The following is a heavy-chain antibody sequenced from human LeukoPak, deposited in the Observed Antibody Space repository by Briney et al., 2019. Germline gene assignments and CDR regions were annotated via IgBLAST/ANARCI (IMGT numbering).Heavy chain of an antibody. CDR1: GGSFSGYY. CDR3: AREPIPDYYDSSGYFY. V-gene: IGHV3-7*01. D-gene: IGHD3-22*01. CDR2: IKQDGSEK. Sequence: ETLSLTCAVYGGSFSGYYWSWIRQPPGKGLEWVANIKQDGSEKYYVDSVKGRFTISRDNAKNSLYLQMNSLRAEDTAVYYCAREPIPDYYDSSGYFYWGQGTLVTVSS. J-gene: IGHJ4*02.